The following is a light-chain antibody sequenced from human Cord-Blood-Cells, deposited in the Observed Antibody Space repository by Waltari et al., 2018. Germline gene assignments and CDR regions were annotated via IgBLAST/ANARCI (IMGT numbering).Light chain of an antibody. CDR3: QQYNSYST. CDR1: QSISSW. Sequence: DIQMTQSPSTLSASVGDRVTITCRASQSISSWLAWYQQKPGKAPKLLIYKASSLESGVPSRFSGSGSGTEFTLTICSLQPDDFATYYCQQYNSYSTFGQGTKVEIK. CDR2: KAS. V-gene: IGKV1-5*03. J-gene: IGKJ1*01.